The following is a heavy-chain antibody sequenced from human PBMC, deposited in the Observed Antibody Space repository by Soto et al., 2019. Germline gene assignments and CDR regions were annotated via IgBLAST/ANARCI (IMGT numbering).Heavy chain of an antibody. D-gene: IGHD4-17*01. V-gene: IGHV4-39*01. CDR1: GGSISSSSYH. CDR2: IHYSGST. CDR3: GSGNDYGDYQVGY. Sequence: SETLSLTCTVSGGSISSSSYHWGWIRQPPGKGLEWIGNIHYSGSTYYNPSLKSRVTISVDTSKNQFSLMLSSVTAADTAMYYCGSGNDYGDYQVGYWGQGTLVTVS. J-gene: IGHJ4*02.